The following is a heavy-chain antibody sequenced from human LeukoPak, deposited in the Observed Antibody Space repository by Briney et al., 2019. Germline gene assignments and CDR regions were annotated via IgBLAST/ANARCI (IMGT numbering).Heavy chain of an antibody. CDR1: GASISGWY. CDR2: VYGSGYT. J-gene: IGHJ4*02. V-gene: IGHV4-59*08. Sequence: PSETLSLTCTVSGASISGWYWSWIRQPPGKGLEWIGYVYGSGYTNYNPSLKSRATISVDTSKNQFSLKLSSVTAADTAVYYCARHGDGDDFEAPFDFWGQGHLVTVSS. CDR3: ARHGDGDDFEAPFDF. D-gene: IGHD2-21*02.